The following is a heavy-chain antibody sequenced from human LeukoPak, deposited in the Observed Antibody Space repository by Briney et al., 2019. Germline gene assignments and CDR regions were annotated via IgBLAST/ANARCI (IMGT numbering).Heavy chain of an antibody. CDR1: GGSFSGYY. CDR2: IYYSGST. V-gene: IGHV4-30-4*08. Sequence: TLSLTCAVYGGSFSGYYWSWIRQPPGKGLEWIGYIYYSGSTYYNPSLKSRVTISVDTSKNQFSLKLSSVTAAHTAVYYCARVNLHDYGAHFDYWRQGTLVTVSS. CDR3: ARVNLHDYGAHFDY. D-gene: IGHD4-17*01. J-gene: IGHJ4*02.